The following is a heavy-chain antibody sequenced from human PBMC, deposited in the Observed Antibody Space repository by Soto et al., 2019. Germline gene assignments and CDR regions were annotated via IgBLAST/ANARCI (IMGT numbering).Heavy chain of an antibody. CDR3: ATGGYVVVVAATPLDY. CDR1: GYTLTELS. V-gene: IGHV1-24*01. CDR2: FDPEDGET. Sequence: ASVKVSCEVSGYTLTELSMHWVRQAPGKGLEWMGGFDPEDGETIYAQKFQGRVTMTEDTSTDTAYMELSSLRSEDTAVYYCATGGYVVVVAATPLDYWGQGTLVTVSS. J-gene: IGHJ4*02. D-gene: IGHD2-15*01.